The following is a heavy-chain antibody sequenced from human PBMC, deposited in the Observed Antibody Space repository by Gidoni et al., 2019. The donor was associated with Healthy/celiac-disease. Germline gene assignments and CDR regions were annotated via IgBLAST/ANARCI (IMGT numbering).Heavy chain of an antibody. V-gene: IGHV3-23*01. CDR2: ISGSGGST. D-gene: IGHD1-26*01. J-gene: IGHJ6*02. CDR1: GFTFSSYA. Sequence: EVQLLESGGGLVQPGGSLRLSCAAPGFTFSSYAMSWVRQAPGKGLEWVSAISGSGGSTYYADSVKGRFTISRDNSKNTLYLQMNSLRAEDTAVYYCAKDCGEWELPYYYYYGMDVWGQGTTVTVSS. CDR3: AKDCGEWELPYYYYYGMDV.